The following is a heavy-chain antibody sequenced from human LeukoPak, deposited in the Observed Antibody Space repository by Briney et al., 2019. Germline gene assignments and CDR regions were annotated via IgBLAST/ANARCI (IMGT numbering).Heavy chain of an antibody. Sequence: GASVRVSCKTSGYSFTAYCIVWVRQAPGQGLEWMGWINPDRGDSNFEQKFQGRISMTRDTPISTAYLELSSLTSDDTALYYCARPYSRSSIDGFDIWGQGTMVTVSS. CDR2: INPDRGDS. CDR1: GYSFTAYC. V-gene: IGHV1-2*02. J-gene: IGHJ3*02. CDR3: ARPYSRSSIDGFDI. D-gene: IGHD6-6*01.